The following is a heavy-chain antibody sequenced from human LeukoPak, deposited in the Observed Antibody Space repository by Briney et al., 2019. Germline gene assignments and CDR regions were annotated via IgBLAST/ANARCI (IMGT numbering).Heavy chain of an antibody. CDR2: VSSDGSTQ. D-gene: IGHD6-19*01. CDR1: GFTLSRYA. V-gene: IGHV3-30*01. CDR3: ARGDSSGIFDP. Sequence: GRSLRLSCAASGFTLSRYAMHWVRQAPGKGLEWVAVVSSDGSTQYYADSVKGRITISRDNSKNTLFLQWNSLEAEDTAVYFCARGDSSGIFDPWGQGTLVTVSS. J-gene: IGHJ5*02.